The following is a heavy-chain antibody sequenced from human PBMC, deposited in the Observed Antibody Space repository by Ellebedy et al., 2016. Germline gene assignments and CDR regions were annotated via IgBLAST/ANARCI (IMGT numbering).Heavy chain of an antibody. V-gene: IGHV3-23*01. D-gene: IGHD6-19*01. J-gene: IGHJ4*02. CDR2: ISGSGGST. CDR3: AKEIAVAPYYFDY. Sequence: GESLKISCAASGFTFSSYAMSWVRQAPGKGLEWVSAISGSGGSTYYADSVKGRFTISRDNSKNTLYLQMNSLRAEDTAVYYCAKEIAVAPYYFDYWGQGTLVTVSS. CDR1: GFTFSSYA.